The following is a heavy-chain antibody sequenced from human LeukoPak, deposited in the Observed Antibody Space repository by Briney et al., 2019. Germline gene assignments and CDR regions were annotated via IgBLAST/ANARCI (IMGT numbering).Heavy chain of an antibody. CDR3: TRDSSLPGI. CDR1: GFAFSSYW. J-gene: IGHJ3*02. Sequence: GSLRLSCVASGFAFSSYWMHWVGQAPGKGLVWVAYINADGSTTTYADSVKGRFTISRDNAENTLYLQMNSLRAEDTAVYYCTRDSSLPGIWGQGTMVTVSS. V-gene: IGHV3-74*01. D-gene: IGHD3-16*02. CDR2: INADGSTT.